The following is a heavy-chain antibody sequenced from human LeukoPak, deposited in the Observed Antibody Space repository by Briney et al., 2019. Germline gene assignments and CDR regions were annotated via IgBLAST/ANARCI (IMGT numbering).Heavy chain of an antibody. CDR3: ATHPLNYGSGSYSLDY. Sequence: ASVKVSCKASGYTFTSYYMHWVRQAPGQGLEWMGIINPSGGSTSYAQKFQGRVTMTRDTSTSTVYMELSSLRSEDTAAYYCATHPLNYGSGSYSLDYWGQGTLVTVSS. D-gene: IGHD3-10*01. V-gene: IGHV1-46*01. J-gene: IGHJ4*02. CDR2: INPSGGST. CDR1: GYTFTSYY.